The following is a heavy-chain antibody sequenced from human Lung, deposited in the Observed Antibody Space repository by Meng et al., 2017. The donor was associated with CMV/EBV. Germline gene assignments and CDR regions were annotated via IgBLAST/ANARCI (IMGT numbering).Heavy chain of an antibody. J-gene: IGHJ5*02. CDR1: GGSVRSGDYY. V-gene: IGHV4-30-4*01. D-gene: IGHD5/OR15-5a*01. CDR3: ARGSVPLSWFDP. Sequence: CTFSGGSVRSGDYYWSWIRQPPGKGLEWIGYIYYSGNPYYNPSLKSRLTISLDTSKNQFSLRLSSVTAADTALYYCARGSVPLSWFDPWGQGTLVTVSS. CDR2: IYYSGNP.